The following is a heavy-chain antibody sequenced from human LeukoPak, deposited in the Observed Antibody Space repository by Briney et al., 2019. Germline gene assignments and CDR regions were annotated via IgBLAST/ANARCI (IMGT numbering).Heavy chain of an antibody. CDR1: GGSINTYY. Sequence: SETLSLTCIVSGGSINTYYWSWIRQPAGKGLEWIGRIYTSGSTNYNPSLKSRVTISVDTSKNQFSLKLSSVTAADMAVYYCARGGDILTGYYNFDYWGQGTLVTVSS. V-gene: IGHV4-4*07. CDR2: IYTSGST. J-gene: IGHJ4*02. CDR3: ARGGDILTGYYNFDY. D-gene: IGHD3-9*01.